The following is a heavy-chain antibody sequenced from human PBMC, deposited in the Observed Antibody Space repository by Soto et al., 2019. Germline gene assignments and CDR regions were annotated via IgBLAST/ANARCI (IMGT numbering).Heavy chain of an antibody. D-gene: IGHD1-26*01. CDR1: GGSISSYY. Sequence: SETLSLTCTVSGGSISSYYWSWIRQPPGKGLEWIGYIYYSGSTNYNPSLKSRVTISVDTSKNQFSLKLSSVTAADTAVYYCARDRVGAADYCYYGMDVWGQGTTVTVS. CDR2: IYYSGST. CDR3: ARDRVGAADYCYYGMDV. J-gene: IGHJ6*02. V-gene: IGHV4-59*01.